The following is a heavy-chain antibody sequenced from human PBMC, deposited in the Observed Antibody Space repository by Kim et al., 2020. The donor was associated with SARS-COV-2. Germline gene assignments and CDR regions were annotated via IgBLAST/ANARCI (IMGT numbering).Heavy chain of an antibody. V-gene: IGHV1-2*06. Sequence: ASVKVSCKASGYTFTGYYMHWVRQAPGQGLEWMGRINPNSGGTNYAQKFQGRVTMTRDTSISTAYMELSRLRSDDTAVYYCAGDEYSYGYFWFDPWGQGTLVTVSS. D-gene: IGHD5-18*01. CDR1: GYTFTGYY. CDR3: AGDEYSYGYFWFDP. CDR2: INPNSGGT. J-gene: IGHJ5*02.